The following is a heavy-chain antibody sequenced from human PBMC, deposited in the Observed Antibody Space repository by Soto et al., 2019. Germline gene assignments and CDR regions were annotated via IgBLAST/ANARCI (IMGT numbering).Heavy chain of an antibody. CDR3: ARRSSGWYFDY. J-gene: IGHJ4*02. CDR1: GCTFSSYW. V-gene: IGHV3-74*01. Sequence: PGGSLRLSCAASGCTFSSYWMHWVRQAPGRGLVWVSHINSDGSTTTYADSVEGRFTISRDNAKNTLYLQMNSLRAEDTAVYYCARRSSGWYFDYWGQGTLVTVSS. D-gene: IGHD6-19*01. CDR2: INSDGSTT.